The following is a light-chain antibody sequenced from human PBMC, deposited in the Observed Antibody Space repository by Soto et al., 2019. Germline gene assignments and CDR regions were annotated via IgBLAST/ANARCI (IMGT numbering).Light chain of an antibody. CDR2: GAS. CDR1: QSIGTY. CDR3: QQSYSTPT. J-gene: IGKJ1*01. Sequence: DIQVTQSPSSLSASVGDRVTITCRASQSIGTYLNWYHQKPGKAPQLLIYGASTLQSGVPSRFSASGSGTHFTLTINSLQPEDFGTYFCQQSYSTPTFGQGTKVDIK. V-gene: IGKV1-39*01.